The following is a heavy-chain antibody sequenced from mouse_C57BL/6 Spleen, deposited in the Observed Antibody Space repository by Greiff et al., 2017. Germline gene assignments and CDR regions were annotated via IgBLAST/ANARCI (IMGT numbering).Heavy chain of an antibody. V-gene: IGHV1-12*01. Sequence: QVQLQQSGAELVRPGASVKMSCKASGYTFTSYHMHWVKQTPRQGLEWIGAIYPGNGDTSYNQKFKGKATLTVDKSSSTAYMQLSSLTSEDSAVYFCAREAFYYGSSYVYYAMDYWGQGTSVTVSS. CDR2: IYPGNGDT. J-gene: IGHJ4*01. CDR1: GYTFTSYH. CDR3: AREAFYYGSSYVYYAMDY. D-gene: IGHD1-1*01.